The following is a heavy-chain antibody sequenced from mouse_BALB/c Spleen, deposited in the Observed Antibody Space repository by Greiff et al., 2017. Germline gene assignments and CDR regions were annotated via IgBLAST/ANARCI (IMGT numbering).Heavy chain of an antibody. CDR1: GFNIKDTY. D-gene: IGHD1-1*01. Sequence: VQLQQSGAELVKPGASVKLSCTASGFNIKDTYMHWVKQRPEQGLEWIGRIDPANGNTKYDPKFQGKATITADTSSNTAYLQLSSLTSEDTAVYYCARAYYHGSWFAYWGQGTLVTVSA. J-gene: IGHJ3*01. CDR3: ARAYYHGSWFAY. CDR2: IDPANGNT. V-gene: IGHV14-3*02.